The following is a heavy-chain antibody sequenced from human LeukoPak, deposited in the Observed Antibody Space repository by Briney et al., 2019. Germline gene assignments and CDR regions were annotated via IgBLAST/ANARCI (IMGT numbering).Heavy chain of an antibody. J-gene: IGHJ4*02. CDR3: AKSWAAKWELPGQFDS. D-gene: IGHD1-26*01. Sequence: SDTLSLTCTVSGASMNNYYWSWIRQSPEKGLEWLGFVSSRGTTNLNTSFKSPLIMSIDTSKNQFSLRLSSVTAADTAVYFCAKSWAAKWELPGQFDSWGQGRLVSVSS. V-gene: IGHV4-59*08. CDR1: GASMNNYY. CDR2: VSSRGTT.